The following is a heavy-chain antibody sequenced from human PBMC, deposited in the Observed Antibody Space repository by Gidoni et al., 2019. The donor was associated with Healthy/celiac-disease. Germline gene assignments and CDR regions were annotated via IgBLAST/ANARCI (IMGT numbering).Heavy chain of an antibody. CDR1: GCSISSGDYY. J-gene: IGHJ6*03. CDR2: IYYSGST. V-gene: IGHV4-30-4*01. CDR3: ARELGDYYYMDV. Sequence: QVQLQESGPGLVKPSQTLSLTCTASGCSISSGDYYWSWIRQPPGKGLEWIGYIYYSGSTYYNPSLKSRVTISVDTSKNQFSLKLSSVTAADTAVYYCARELGDYYYMDVWGKGTTVTVSS.